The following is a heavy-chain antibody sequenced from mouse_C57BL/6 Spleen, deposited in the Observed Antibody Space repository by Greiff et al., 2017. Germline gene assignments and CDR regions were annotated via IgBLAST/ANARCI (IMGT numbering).Heavy chain of an antibody. CDR2: FSSGSSTI. J-gene: IGHJ1*03. D-gene: IGHD1-1*01. CDR3: ARKWYGSSNEYFDV. CDR1: GFTFSAYG. V-gene: IGHV5-17*01. Sequence: EVKLMESGGGLVKPGGSLKLSCAASGFTFSAYGMHWVRQAQEKGLEWVAYFSSGSSTIYYADTVKGRFTFSRDNAKNTLFMQMTGLRTEDTAMDYCARKWYGSSNEYFDVWGTGTTVTVSS.